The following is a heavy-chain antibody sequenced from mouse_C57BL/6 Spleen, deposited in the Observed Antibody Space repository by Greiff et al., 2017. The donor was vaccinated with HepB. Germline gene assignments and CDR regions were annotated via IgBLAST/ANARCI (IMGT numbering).Heavy chain of an antibody. V-gene: IGHV5-17*01. D-gene: IGHD1-1*01. J-gene: IGHJ1*03. CDR1: GFTFSDYG. Sequence: DVKLVESGGGLVKPGGSLKLSCAASGFTFSDYGMHWVRQAPEKGLEWVAYISSGSSTIYYADTVKGRFTISRDNAKNTLFLQMTSLRSEDTAMYYCARLSLYGSSYWYFDVWGTGTTVTVSS. CDR2: ISSGSSTI. CDR3: ARLSLYGSSYWYFDV.